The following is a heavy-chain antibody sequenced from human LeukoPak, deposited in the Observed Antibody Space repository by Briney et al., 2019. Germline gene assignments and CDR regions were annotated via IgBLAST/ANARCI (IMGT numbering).Heavy chain of an antibody. J-gene: IGHJ4*02. V-gene: IGHV4-59*01. CDR2: IYYTGST. CDR1: GGSISSYY. Sequence: SETLSLTCTVSGGSISSYYWSWVRQPPGKGLEWIGYIYYTGSTNYNPSLKSRVTISVDTSKDQFSLKLSSVTAADTAVYYCARGSGWYFYWGQGTLVTVSS. D-gene: IGHD6-19*01. CDR3: ARGSGWYFY.